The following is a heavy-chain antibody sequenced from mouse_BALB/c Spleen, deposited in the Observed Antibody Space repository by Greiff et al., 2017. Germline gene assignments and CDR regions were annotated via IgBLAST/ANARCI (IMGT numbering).Heavy chain of an antibody. CDR2: IFPGTGIT. D-gene: IGHD2-10*01. CDR3: ARKGAYYGNYYARDY. CDR1: GYTFTSYW. Sequence: QVQLQQSGAELVKPGASVKLSCKTSGYTFTSYWIQWVKQRPGQGLGWIGEIFPGTGITYYNEKFKGKATLTIDTSSSTAYMQLSSLTSEDSAVYFCARKGAYYGNYYARDYWGQGTSVTVSS. J-gene: IGHJ4*01. V-gene: IGHV1S132*01.